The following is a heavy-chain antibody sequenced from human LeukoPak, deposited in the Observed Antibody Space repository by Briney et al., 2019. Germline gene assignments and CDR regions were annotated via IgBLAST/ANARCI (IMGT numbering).Heavy chain of an antibody. CDR2: IWYDGSNK. CDR3: ARLESGSSVNY. V-gene: IGHV3-33*01. J-gene: IGHJ4*02. Sequence: QPGGSLRLSCAASGFTFSSYGMHWVRQAPGKGLEWVAVIWYDGSNKYYADSVKGRFTISRDNSKNTLYLQMNSLRAEDTAVYYCARLESGSSVNYWSQGTLVTVSS. CDR1: GFTFSSYG. D-gene: IGHD6-13*01.